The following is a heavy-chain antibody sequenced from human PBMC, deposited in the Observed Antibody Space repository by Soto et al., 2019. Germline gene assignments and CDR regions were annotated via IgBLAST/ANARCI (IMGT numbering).Heavy chain of an antibody. CDR3: ARGREDYSVDTAMVNYFEY. J-gene: IGHJ4*02. CDR2: ISAYNGNT. V-gene: IGHV1-18*01. Sequence: ASVKVSCKASGYTFTSYGISWVRQAPGQGLEWMGWISAYNGNTNYAQKLQGRVTMTTDTSTSTAYMELRSLRSDDTAVYYCARGREDYSVDTAMVNYFEYWGQGPRVTVSS. CDR1: GYTFTSYG. D-gene: IGHD5-18*01.